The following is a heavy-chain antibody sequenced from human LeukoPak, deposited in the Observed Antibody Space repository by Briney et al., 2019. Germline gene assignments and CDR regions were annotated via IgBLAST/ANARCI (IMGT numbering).Heavy chain of an antibody. Sequence: PGGSLRLSCAASGFTFSSYSMNWVRQAPGKWLEWVSSIGSSSSYIYSADSGEGRFTISRDNAKNSLYLQMNSLRAEDTAVYYCARDSSWASLTGYPKMAYDAFDIWGQGTMVTVSS. CDR3: ARDSSWASLTGYPKMAYDAFDI. CDR2: IGSSSSYI. D-gene: IGHD3-9*01. CDR1: GFTFSSYS. J-gene: IGHJ3*02. V-gene: IGHV3-21*01.